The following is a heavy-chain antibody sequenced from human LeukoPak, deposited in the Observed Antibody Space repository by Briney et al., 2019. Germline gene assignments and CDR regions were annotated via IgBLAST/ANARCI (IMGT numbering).Heavy chain of an antibody. CDR1: GGSISSYY. V-gene: IGHV4-59*01. Sequence: SETLSLTCTVSGGSISSYYWNWIRQPPGKGLEWIGYIYYSGSTNYNPSLKSRVTISVDTSKDQFSLKLSSVTAADTAVYYCARQTLWFGELNTYYYGMDVWGQGTTVTVSS. J-gene: IGHJ6*02. CDR3: ARQTLWFGELNTYYYGMDV. CDR2: IYYSGST. D-gene: IGHD3-10*01.